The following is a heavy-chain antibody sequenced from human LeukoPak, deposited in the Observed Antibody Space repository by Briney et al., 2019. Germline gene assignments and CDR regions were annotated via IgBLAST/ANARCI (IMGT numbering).Heavy chain of an antibody. D-gene: IGHD3-22*01. V-gene: IGHV4-4*07. Sequence: SETLSLTCTVSGGSISSHYWSWIRQPAGKGLEWIGRIYTSGSTNYNPSLKSRVTMSVDTSKNQFSLKLTSVTAADTAVYYCARAYYYDNSGYSHYFDYWGQGTLVTVSS. CDR1: GGSISSHY. J-gene: IGHJ4*02. CDR2: IYTSGST. CDR3: ARAYYYDNSGYSHYFDY.